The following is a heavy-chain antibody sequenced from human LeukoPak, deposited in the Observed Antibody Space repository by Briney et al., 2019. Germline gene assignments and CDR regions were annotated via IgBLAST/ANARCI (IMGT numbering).Heavy chain of an antibody. J-gene: IGHJ4*02. V-gene: IGHV3-33*06. Sequence: GGSLRLSCAASGFTLSSYGMHWVRQAPGKGLEGVAVIWYDGSNKYYADSVKGRFTISRDNSKNTLYLQMNSLRAEDTAVYYCAKGIYDSSGYYYDYWGQGTLVTVSS. CDR3: AKGIYDSSGYYYDY. CDR2: IWYDGSNK. CDR1: GFTLSSYG. D-gene: IGHD3-22*01.